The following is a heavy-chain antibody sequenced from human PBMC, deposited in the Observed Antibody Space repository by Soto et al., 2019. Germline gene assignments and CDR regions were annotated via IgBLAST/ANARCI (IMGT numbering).Heavy chain of an antibody. CDR2: ISSSSSYI. V-gene: IGHV3-21*01. D-gene: IGHD3-16*01. CDR1: GFTFSSYS. J-gene: IGHJ6*02. Sequence: SGGGLVKPGGSLRLSCAASGFTFSSYSMNWVRQAPGKGLEWVSSISSSSSYIYYADSVKGRFTISRDNAKNSLYLQMNSLRAEDTAVYYCARDWGYYYYYGMDVWGQGTTVTVSS. CDR3: ARDWGYYYYYGMDV.